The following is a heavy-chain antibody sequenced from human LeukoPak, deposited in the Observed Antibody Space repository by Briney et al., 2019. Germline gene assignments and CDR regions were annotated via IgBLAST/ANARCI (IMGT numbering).Heavy chain of an antibody. CDR2: TSSDGSNK. D-gene: IGHD6-13*01. J-gene: IGHJ4*02. V-gene: IGHV3-30*02. CDR3: AKDQDIAAADYYFDY. CDR1: GFIFSNYG. Sequence: HAGGSLRLSCAASGFIFSNYGIHWVRQAPGKGLEWVAFTSSDGSNKLYADSVRGRFTVSRDNSKNTLYLQMNSLRAEDTAVYYCAKDQDIAAADYYFDYWGQGTLVTVSS.